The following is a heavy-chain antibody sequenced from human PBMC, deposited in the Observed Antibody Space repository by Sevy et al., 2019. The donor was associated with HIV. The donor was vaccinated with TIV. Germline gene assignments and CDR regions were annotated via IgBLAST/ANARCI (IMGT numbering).Heavy chain of an antibody. Sequence: GGSLRLSCTASGFTFSNYEMNWVRQAPGKGLEWVSYITLSGSSTYYADSLKGRLTISRDNAKNSRYLQMNSLRTEDTAVYYWARDRQGITVAGTAIDYWGQGTLVTVSS. V-gene: IGHV3-48*03. J-gene: IGHJ4*02. D-gene: IGHD6-19*01. CDR1: GFTFSNYE. CDR2: ITLSGSST. CDR3: ARDRQGITVAGTAIDY.